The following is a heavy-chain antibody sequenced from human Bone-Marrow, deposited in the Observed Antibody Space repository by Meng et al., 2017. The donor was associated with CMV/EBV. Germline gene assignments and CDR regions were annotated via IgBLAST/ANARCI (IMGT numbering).Heavy chain of an antibody. CDR2: ISAYNGNT. V-gene: IGHV1-18*04. Sequence: ASVKVSCKAFGYTFNNYGLSWVRQAPGQGLEWMGWISAYNGNTNYAQKFQGRVTMTTDTSTSTAYMELRSLKSDQTAVYYCARGQGQLGGTQFDYWGQGTLVTVSS. J-gene: IGHJ4*02. CDR1: GYTFNNYG. D-gene: IGHD6-6*01. CDR3: ARGQGQLGGTQFDY.